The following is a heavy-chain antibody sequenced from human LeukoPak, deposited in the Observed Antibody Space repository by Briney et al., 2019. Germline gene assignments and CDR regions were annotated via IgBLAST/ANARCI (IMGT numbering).Heavy chain of an antibody. J-gene: IGHJ6*03. Sequence: GSSVKVSCKASGGTFSRNAISWVRQAPGQGLEWMGGIIHIFGTPNYAQKFQGRVTITADESTSTAYMELSSLRSEDTAVYYCATYSRGDYGDYYYYYVDVWGKGTTVTISS. V-gene: IGHV1-69*01. CDR1: GGTFSRNA. D-gene: IGHD4-17*01. CDR2: IIHIFGTP. CDR3: ATYSRGDYGDYYYYYVDV.